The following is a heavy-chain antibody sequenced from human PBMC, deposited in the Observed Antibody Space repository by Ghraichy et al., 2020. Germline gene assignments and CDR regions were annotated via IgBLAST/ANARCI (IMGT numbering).Heavy chain of an antibody. J-gene: IGHJ4*02. CDR3: ARAYGGYYFDY. D-gene: IGHD3-16*01. Sequence: GESLNISCAASGFTVSSNYMNWVRQAPGKGLEWVSVIYSGGSTYYADSVKGRFTISRDNSKNTLYLQMNILRAEDTAVYYCARAYGGYYFDYWGQGTLVTVSS. CDR1: GFTVSSNY. CDR2: IYSGGST. V-gene: IGHV3-53*01.